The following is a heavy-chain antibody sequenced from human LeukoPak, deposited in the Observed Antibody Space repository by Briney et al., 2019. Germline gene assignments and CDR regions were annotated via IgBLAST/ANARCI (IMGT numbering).Heavy chain of an antibody. CDR2: IYYSGST. CDR3: ARHYGGNSFDY. CDR1: GGSISSGGYY. V-gene: IGHV4-31*03. Sequence: PSETLSLTCTVSGGSISSGGYYWSWIRQHPGKGLEWIGYIYYSGSTYYNPSLKIRVTISVDTSKNQFSLKLSSVTAADTAVYYCARHYGGNSFDYWGQGTLVTVSS. J-gene: IGHJ4*02. D-gene: IGHD4-23*01.